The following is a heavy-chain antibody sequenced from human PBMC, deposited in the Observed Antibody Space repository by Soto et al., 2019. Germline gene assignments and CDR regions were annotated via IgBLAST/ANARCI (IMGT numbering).Heavy chain of an antibody. CDR3: ARGDDSSGYPFDY. J-gene: IGHJ4*02. Sequence: ASVKVSCKASGYTFTSYGISWVRQAPGQGLEWMGWISAYNGSTSYAQKFQGRVTMTRDTSTSTVYMELSSLRSEDTAVYYCARGDDSSGYPFDYWGQGTLVTVSS. CDR1: GYTFTSYG. V-gene: IGHV1-18*01. CDR2: ISAYNGST. D-gene: IGHD3-22*01.